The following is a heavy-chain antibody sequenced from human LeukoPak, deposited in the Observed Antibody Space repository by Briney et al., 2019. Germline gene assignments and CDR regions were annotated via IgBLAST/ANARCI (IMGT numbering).Heavy chain of an antibody. D-gene: IGHD3-9*01. CDR3: ARVLTGYQYGGMDV. J-gene: IGHJ6*02. CDR1: GGAISSSRYY. CDR2: IYYSGST. Sequence: SETLSLSYTVSGGAISSSRYYWSWIRQPPGKGLEWMGYIYYSGSTNYNPSLKSRVTISVDTSKNQFSLKLSSVTAADTAVYYCARVLTGYQYGGMDVWGQGTTVTVSS. V-gene: IGHV4-61*01.